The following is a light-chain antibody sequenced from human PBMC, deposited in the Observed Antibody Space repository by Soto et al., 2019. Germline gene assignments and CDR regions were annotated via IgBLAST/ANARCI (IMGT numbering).Light chain of an antibody. Sequence: QSALPQPPSASGSPGQSVTISCTGTSSDVGRYNHISWYQQHPGKAPKLMIYEVSKRPSGVPDRFSGSKSGNTASLTVSGLQAEDGADYYCSSYAGSSHYVFGTGTKVTVL. CDR3: SSYAGSSHYV. V-gene: IGLV2-8*01. CDR1: SSDVGRYNH. CDR2: EVS. J-gene: IGLJ1*01.